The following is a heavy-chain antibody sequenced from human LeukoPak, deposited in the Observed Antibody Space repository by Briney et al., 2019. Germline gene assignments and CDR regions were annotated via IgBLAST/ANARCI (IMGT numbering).Heavy chain of an antibody. CDR2: ISGSGGST. CDR3: ATYPLTQLCNA. Sequence: PSETLSLTCAVSGGSISSGGYSWSWVRQAPGKGLEWVSAISGSGGSTYYADSVKGRFTISRDNSKNTLYLQMNSLRAEDTAVYYCATYPLTQLCNAWGQGTLVTVSS. J-gene: IGHJ5*02. V-gene: IGHV3-23*01. D-gene: IGHD2-2*01. CDR1: GGSISSGGYS.